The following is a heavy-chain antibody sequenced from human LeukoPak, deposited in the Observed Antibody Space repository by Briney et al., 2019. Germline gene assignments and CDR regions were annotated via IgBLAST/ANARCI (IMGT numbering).Heavy chain of an antibody. CDR1: GGSIRSSYYY. CDR2: IYDSGST. V-gene: IGHV4-39*07. Sequence: PSETLSLTCTVSGGSIRSSYYYWGWIRQPPGKGLEWIGSIYDSGSTYYNPSLKSRVTISVDTSKKQLSLKLSSVTAADTAVYYCVTYYFDSSGPKKNYWGQGTLVTVSS. CDR3: VTYYFDSSGPKKNY. D-gene: IGHD3-22*01. J-gene: IGHJ4*02.